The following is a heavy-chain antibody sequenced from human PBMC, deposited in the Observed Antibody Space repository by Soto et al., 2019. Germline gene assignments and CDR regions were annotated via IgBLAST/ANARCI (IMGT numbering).Heavy chain of an antibody. CDR1: GFTFSSYG. CDR2: ISYDGSNK. J-gene: IGHJ3*02. CDR3: AKSCENGPWCAFDI. Sequence: PGGSLRLSCAASGFTFSSYGMHWVRQAPGKGLEWVAVISYDGSNKYYADSVKGRFTISRDNSKNTLYLQMNSLRAEDTAVYYCAKSCENGPWCAFDIWGQGTMVTVSS. V-gene: IGHV3-30*18. D-gene: IGHD2-15*01.